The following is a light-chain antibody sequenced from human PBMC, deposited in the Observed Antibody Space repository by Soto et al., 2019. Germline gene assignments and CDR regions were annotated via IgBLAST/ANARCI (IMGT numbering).Light chain of an antibody. Sequence: DTQMTQSPSSVSASVGDRVTITCRARQAISTWLAWYQQRPGKAPKLLIYAASSLQSEVPSRFSGSGSGTDFTLTISSLQPEDCATYYCQQTSSFPPTFGQGTKVEIK. CDR1: QAISTW. CDR2: AAS. J-gene: IGKJ1*01. CDR3: QQTSSFPPT. V-gene: IGKV1-12*01.